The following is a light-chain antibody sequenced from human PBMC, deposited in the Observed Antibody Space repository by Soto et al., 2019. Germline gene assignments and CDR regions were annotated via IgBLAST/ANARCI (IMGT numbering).Light chain of an antibody. Sequence: QSALTQPASMSGSPGQSITISCTGASTDVGGYNSVSWYQQHPGKAPKLMIYDVPNRPSGVSDRFSGSKSGNTASLTISGLQAEDEADYYCCSYTNINTNVFGSGTKLTVL. J-gene: IGLJ1*01. CDR1: STDVGGYNS. CDR3: CSYTNINTNV. CDR2: DVP. V-gene: IGLV2-14*03.